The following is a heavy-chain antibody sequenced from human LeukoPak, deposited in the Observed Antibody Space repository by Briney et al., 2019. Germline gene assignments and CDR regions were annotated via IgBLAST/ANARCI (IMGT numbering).Heavy chain of an antibody. D-gene: IGHD5-24*01. Sequence: PSQTLSLTCTVSGGSISSGGYYWSWIRQHPGKGLEWIGYIYYSGSTYYNPSLKSRVTIPVDTSKNQFSLKLSSVTAADTAVYYCARVARRDGYNSFDYWGQGTLVTVSS. V-gene: IGHV4-31*03. J-gene: IGHJ4*02. CDR2: IYYSGST. CDR3: ARVARRDGYNSFDY. CDR1: GGSISSGGYY.